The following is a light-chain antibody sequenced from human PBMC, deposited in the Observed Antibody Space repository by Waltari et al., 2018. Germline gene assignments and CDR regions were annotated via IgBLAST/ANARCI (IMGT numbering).Light chain of an antibody. CDR2: DAS. CDR1: QGISMN. V-gene: IGKV1-9*01. CDR3: QQLNRYRLL. J-gene: IGKJ1*01. Sequence: DIQLTQSPSFLSASVGDRVTITCRASQGISMNLAWYQQKPGKAPKLLIYDASTLQSGVPSRSSSSVSGTEFALTISGLQPEHFATYYWQQLNRYRLLLGQVTKVEIK.